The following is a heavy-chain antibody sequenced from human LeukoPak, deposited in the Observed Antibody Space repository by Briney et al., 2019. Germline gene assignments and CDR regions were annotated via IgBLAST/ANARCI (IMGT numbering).Heavy chain of an antibody. D-gene: IGHD6-19*01. Sequence: SETLSLTCTVSGGSISSGDYYWSWIRQPPGKGLEWIGYIYYSGSTYYNPSLKSRVTMSVDKSKNQFSLKLSSVTAADTAVYYCARDDKGSGWYGLFQHWGQGTLVTVSS. CDR1: GGSISSGDYY. CDR3: ARDDKGSGWYGLFQH. V-gene: IGHV4-30-4*01. CDR2: IYYSGST. J-gene: IGHJ1*01.